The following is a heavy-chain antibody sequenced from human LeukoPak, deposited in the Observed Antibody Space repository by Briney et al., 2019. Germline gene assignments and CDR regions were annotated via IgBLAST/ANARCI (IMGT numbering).Heavy chain of an antibody. V-gene: IGHV3-15*01. Sequence: PGGSLRLSCAASGFTFTNAWMNWVRQAPGKGLEWVGRVKSKTDGGTTDYAAPVKGRFIISRDDSKNTLYLQMSSLKTEDTAVYYCTPTYYFDSSGYYSLYDFWGQGTLVTVSS. CDR3: TPTYYFDSSGYYSLYDF. CDR1: GFTFTNAW. J-gene: IGHJ4*02. CDR2: VKSKTDGGTT. D-gene: IGHD3-22*01.